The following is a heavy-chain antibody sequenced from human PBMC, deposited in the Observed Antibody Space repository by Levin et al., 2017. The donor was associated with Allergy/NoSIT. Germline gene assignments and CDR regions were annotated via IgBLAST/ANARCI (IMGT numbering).Heavy chain of an antibody. CDR1: GFIFEDYA. Sequence: SLKISCEASGFIFEDYAMHWVRQVPGKGLEWVAGISWSSHSLGYADSVKGRFTISRDNAKNSLYLQMYSLRFEVTALYYCTKDIFRGYRLGAKFEEYGLDVWGHGTAVTV. D-gene: IGHD5-18*01. CDR2: ISWSSHSL. J-gene: IGHJ6*02. V-gene: IGHV3-9*01. CDR3: TKDIFRGYRLGAKFEEYGLDV.